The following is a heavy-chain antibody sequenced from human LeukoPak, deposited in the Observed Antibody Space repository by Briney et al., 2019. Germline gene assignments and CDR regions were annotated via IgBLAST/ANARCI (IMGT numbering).Heavy chain of an antibody. D-gene: IGHD3-10*01. J-gene: IGHJ6*03. CDR2: IRYDGSNK. V-gene: IGHV3-30*02. Sequence: GGSLRLSCAASGFTFSSYGMHWVRQAPGKGLEWVAFIRYDGSNKYYADSVKGRFTISRDNSKNTLYLQMNSLRAEDTAVYYCAKDRITMVRGLMDVWGKGTTVTISS. CDR3: AKDRITMVRGLMDV. CDR1: GFTFSSYG.